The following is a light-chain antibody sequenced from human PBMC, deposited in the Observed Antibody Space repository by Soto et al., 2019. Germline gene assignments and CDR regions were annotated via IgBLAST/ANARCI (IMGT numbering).Light chain of an antibody. CDR3: QQSYSTLSIT. CDR1: ESISRH. V-gene: IGKV1-39*01. Sequence: DIQMTQSPSSLSASVGDRVTITCRASESISRHLNWYQQKPGKAPNLLIYAASSLQNGVPSRFIGIGSGTDFTLTISHLQPEDFATYYCQQSYSTLSITFGQGTRLEIK. J-gene: IGKJ5*01. CDR2: AAS.